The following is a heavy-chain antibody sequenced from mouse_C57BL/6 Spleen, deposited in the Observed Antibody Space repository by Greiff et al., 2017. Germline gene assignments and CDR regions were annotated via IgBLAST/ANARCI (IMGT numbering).Heavy chain of an antibody. CDR1: GYTFTSYW. J-gene: IGHJ4*01. V-gene: IGHV1-55*01. D-gene: IGHD2-5*01. Sequence: QVQLQHPRAELVKPGASVTMSCKASGYTFTSYWITWVKQRPGQGLEWIGDIYPGSGSTNYNEKFKSKATLTVDTSSSTAYMQLSSLTSEDSAVYYCARGSYSNYEGDYWGQGTSVTVSS. CDR2: IYPGSGST. CDR3: ARGSYSNYEGDY.